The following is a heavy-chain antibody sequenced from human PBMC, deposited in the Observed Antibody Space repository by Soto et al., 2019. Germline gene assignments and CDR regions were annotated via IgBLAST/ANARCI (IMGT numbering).Heavy chain of an antibody. CDR2: IYYSGST. CDR3: ARDLSSAAGRYYYYYMVV. V-gene: IGHV4-31*03. J-gene: IGHJ6*03. CDR1: GGSIISGGYY. D-gene: IGHD6-19*01. Sequence: LSLTCTVAGGSIISGGYYLSWIRQHPGEGLEWIGYIYYSGSTYYNPSLKSRVTIPVDTSKNQFSLKLSSVTAADTAVYYCARDLSSAAGRYYYYYMVVWGKGTTVTVSS.